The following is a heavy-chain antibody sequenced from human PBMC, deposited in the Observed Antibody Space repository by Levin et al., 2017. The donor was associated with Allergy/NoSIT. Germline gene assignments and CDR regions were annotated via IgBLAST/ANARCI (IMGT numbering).Heavy chain of an antibody. D-gene: IGHD3-22*01. CDR1: GFIFSNYG. CDR3: AKGLQDAYYYDSSLRAAFDI. Sequence: GESLKISCAASGFIFSNYGMHWIRQAPGKGLEWVALISYDGTNKYYAESVKGRFTVSRDNAKNTLYLQMDRLRAEDTAVYYCAKGLQDAYYYDSSLRAAFDIWGQGTMVTVSS. CDR2: ISYDGTNK. J-gene: IGHJ3*02. V-gene: IGHV3-30*18.